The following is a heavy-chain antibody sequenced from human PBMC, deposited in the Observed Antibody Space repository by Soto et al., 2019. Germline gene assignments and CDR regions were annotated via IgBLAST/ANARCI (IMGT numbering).Heavy chain of an antibody. CDR3: ARDHEDYLYYFDF. CDR2: ISSSGSTI. Sequence: PGGSLRLSCAASGFTFSDYYMTWIRQAPGKGLEWVSYISSSGSTIYYADSVKGRFTMSRDNAKNSLYLQMNSLRAEDTAVYYCARDHEDYLYYFDFWGPGNLVTVSS. CDR1: GFTFSDYY. J-gene: IGHJ4*02. D-gene: IGHD4-17*01. V-gene: IGHV3-11*01.